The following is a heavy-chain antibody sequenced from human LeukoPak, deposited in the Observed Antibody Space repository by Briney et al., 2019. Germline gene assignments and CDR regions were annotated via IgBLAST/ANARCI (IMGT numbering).Heavy chain of an antibody. CDR3: ARGERDDYSKNFDY. CDR2: MNPNSGNT. V-gene: IGHV1-8*03. D-gene: IGHD4-11*01. CDR1: GYTFTSYD. Sequence: ASVKVSCKASGYTFTSYDINWVRQATGQGLEWMVWMNPNSGNTGYAQKFQGRVTITRNTSISTAYMELSSLRSEDTAVYYCARGERDDYSKNFDYWGQGTLVTVSS. J-gene: IGHJ4*02.